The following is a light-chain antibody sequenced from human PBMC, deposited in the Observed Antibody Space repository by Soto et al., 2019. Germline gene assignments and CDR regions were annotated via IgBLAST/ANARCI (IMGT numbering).Light chain of an antibody. Sequence: EIVMTQSPATLSVSPGERATLSCRASQSVRNNLAWYQQKPGQAPRLLIYGASTRATGIPARFSGSGSGTDFSLTISSLQSEDFAVYYCQQYNNGPRTFGQGTKVEIK. CDR1: QSVRNN. V-gene: IGKV3-15*01. CDR2: GAS. CDR3: QQYNNGPRT. J-gene: IGKJ1*01.